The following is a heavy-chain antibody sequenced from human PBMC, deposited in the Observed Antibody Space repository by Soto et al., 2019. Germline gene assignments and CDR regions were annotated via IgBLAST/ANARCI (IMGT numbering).Heavy chain of an antibody. V-gene: IGHV3-15*07. CDR2: IKSRPAGGTI. CDR3: TTGGGVVGIDY. Sequence: EVQLVESGGDLVKAGGSLRLSCAASGFTFSNAWFNWVRQAPGKGLEWVGRIKSRPAGGTIDYTTPVKGRFIISRDDSTNTVYLQMNSLKTEETALYYCTTGGGVVGIDYWGRGTLVTVSS. D-gene: IGHD3-16*01. CDR1: GFTFSNAW. J-gene: IGHJ4*02.